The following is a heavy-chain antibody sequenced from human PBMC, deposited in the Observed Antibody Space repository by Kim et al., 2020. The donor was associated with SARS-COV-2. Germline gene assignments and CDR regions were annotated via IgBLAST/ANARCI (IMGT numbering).Heavy chain of an antibody. CDR1: GGTFSSYA. J-gene: IGHJ4*02. CDR2: IIPIFGTA. CDR3: ATYYYGSGSYYNDFDY. V-gene: IGHV1-69*13. Sequence: SVKVSCKASGGTFSSYAISWVRQAPGQGLEWMGGIIPIFGTANYAQKFQGRVTITADESTSTAYMELSSLRSEDTAVYYCATYYYGSGSYYNDFDYWGQGTLVTVSS. D-gene: IGHD3-10*01.